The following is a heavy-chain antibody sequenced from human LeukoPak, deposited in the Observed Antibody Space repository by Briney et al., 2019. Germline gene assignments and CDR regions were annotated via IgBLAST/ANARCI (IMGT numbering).Heavy chain of an antibody. J-gene: IGHJ4*02. D-gene: IGHD5-18*01. CDR1: GGSFSGYY. CDR3: ARRRRGYSYAFDY. V-gene: IGHV4-34*01. CDR2: INHSGST. Sequence: SETLSLTFAVYGGSFSGYYWSWLRQPPAKGLEGMGEINHSGSTKYKPSQKSRVTISVDTSKNQFSLKLSSVTAADTAVYYCARRRRGYSYAFDYWGQGTLVTVSS.